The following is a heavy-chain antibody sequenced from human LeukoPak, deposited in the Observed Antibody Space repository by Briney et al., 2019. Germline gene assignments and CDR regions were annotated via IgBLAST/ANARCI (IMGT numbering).Heavy chain of an antibody. J-gene: IGHJ5*02. V-gene: IGHV4-59*01. CDR3: AREYSGTGGVWFDP. D-gene: IGHD1-26*01. Sequence: PSETLSLTCTVSGGSISGYHWSWSRQPPGKGVEWIGNLYYMRGAWYKSSLKSRVTTSVDTSRNEFSLKLSSVTAADTAVYYCAREYSGTGGVWFDPWGQGTLVTVSS. CDR2: LYYMRGA. CDR1: GGSISGYH.